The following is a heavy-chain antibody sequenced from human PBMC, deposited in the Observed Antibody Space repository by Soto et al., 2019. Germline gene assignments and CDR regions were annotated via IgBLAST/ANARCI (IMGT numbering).Heavy chain of an antibody. D-gene: IGHD5-18*01. CDR3: AHRPRGYSYDFDY. V-gene: IGHV2-5*02. Sequence: QITLKESGPTLVKPTQNLTLTCTFSGFSLSTRGVGVGWIRQPPGKALEWLALLYCDDDKGYSPSLKSRLTITKDTSKNHVVLTVTNMEAVDTATYYCAHRPRGYSYDFDYWGQGTLVTVSS. CDR1: GFSLSTRGVG. CDR2: LYCDDDK. J-gene: IGHJ4*02.